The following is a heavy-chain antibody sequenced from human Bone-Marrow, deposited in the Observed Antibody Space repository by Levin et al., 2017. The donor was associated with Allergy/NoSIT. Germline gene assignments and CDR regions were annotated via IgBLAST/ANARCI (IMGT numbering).Heavy chain of an antibody. V-gene: IGHV3-30-3*01. CDR1: GLAFRNYA. D-gene: IGHD3-9*01. Sequence: PGGSLRLSCAASGLAFRNYAMNWVRQAPGKGLEWVAVISYDGSIKYYADSVKGRFTLSRDNSKNTLNLQLNSLRPEDTAIYYCATGVAVLRSFDWRTLPDAFDIWGQGTVVSVSS. CDR3: ATGVAVLRSFDWRTLPDAFDI. J-gene: IGHJ3*02. CDR2: ISYDGSIK.